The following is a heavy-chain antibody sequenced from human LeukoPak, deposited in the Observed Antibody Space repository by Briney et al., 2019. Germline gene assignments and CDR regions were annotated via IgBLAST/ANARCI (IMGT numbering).Heavy chain of an antibody. CDR1: GFTLGAYA. J-gene: IGHJ4*02. CDR2: IRSKAYGGTT. Sequence: GGSLRLSCTASGFTLGAYAMSWVRQAPGKGLEWVGLIRSKAYGGTTEYAASVKGRFTISRDDSKSIAYLQMNSLKTEDTAVYYCTRSHSTYYYDSSGYYYDYWGQGTLVTVSS. CDR3: TRSHSTYYYDSSGYYYDY. V-gene: IGHV3-49*04. D-gene: IGHD3-22*01.